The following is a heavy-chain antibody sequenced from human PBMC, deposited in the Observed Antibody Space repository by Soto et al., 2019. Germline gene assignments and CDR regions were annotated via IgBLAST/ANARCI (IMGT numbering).Heavy chain of an antibody. Sequence: EVQLLESGGGLVQPGGSLRLSCAASGFTFSRFAMNWGRPAPGKGLEWVSGIGGSGGTTYYADSVKGRFTISRDNSKNTLFLQMNSLRAEDTAVYYCAKDSLGDYYYYGLDVWGQGTTVTVSS. J-gene: IGHJ6*02. V-gene: IGHV3-23*01. CDR3: AKDSLGDYYYYGLDV. CDR1: GFTFSRFA. D-gene: IGHD2-15*01. CDR2: IGGSGGTT.